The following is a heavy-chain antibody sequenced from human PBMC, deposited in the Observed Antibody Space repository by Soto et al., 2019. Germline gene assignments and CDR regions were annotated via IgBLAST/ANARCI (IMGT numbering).Heavy chain of an antibody. CDR2: IIPIFGKV. Sequence: QVQLLQSGAEVKKPGSSVRVSCEASGGTFRTYAISWVRQAPGQGLEWMGEIIPIFGKVNYAQKFQGRVTITADEPTTTVYMDLRRLTSEDTAVYYCAKGAVAGTPPSYYYYGMDVWGQGTTVTVS. CDR1: GGTFRTYA. V-gene: IGHV1-69*12. J-gene: IGHJ6*02. CDR3: AKGAVAGTPPSYYYYGMDV. D-gene: IGHD6-19*01.